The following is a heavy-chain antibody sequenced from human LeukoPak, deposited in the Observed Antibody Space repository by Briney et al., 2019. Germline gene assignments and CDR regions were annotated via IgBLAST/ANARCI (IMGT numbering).Heavy chain of an antibody. J-gene: IGHJ4*02. V-gene: IGHV3-23*01. Sequence: GGSLRLSCAASGFTFSSYAMSWVRQAPGKGLEWVSAISGSGGSTYYADSVKGRFTISRDNSKNTLYLQMNSLRAEDTAVYYCAKDRALWFGELSPIDYWGQGTLVTVSS. CDR1: GFTFSSYA. CDR3: AKDRALWFGELSPIDY. D-gene: IGHD3-10*01. CDR2: ISGSGGST.